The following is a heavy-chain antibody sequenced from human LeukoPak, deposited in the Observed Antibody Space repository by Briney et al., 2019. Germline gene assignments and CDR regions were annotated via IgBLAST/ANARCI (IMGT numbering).Heavy chain of an antibody. V-gene: IGHV3-21*01. CDR2: ISSSSSYI. D-gene: IGHD6-13*01. Sequence: PGGSLRLSCAASGFTFSSYSMNWVRQAPGKGLEWVSSISSSSSYIYYADSVKGRFTISRDNAKNSLYLQMNSLRAEDTAVYYCARASAAGTNFDYWGQGTLVTVS. J-gene: IGHJ4*02. CDR3: ARASAAGTNFDY. CDR1: GFTFSSYS.